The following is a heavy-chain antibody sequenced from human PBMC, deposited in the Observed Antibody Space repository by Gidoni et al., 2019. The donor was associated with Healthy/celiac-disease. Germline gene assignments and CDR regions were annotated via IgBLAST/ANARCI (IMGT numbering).Heavy chain of an antibody. CDR1: GFTFSSYG. CDR2: IWYDGSNK. D-gene: IGHD6-13*01. Sequence: QVQLVESGGGVVQPGRSLRLSCAASGFTFSSYGMHWVRQAPGKGLEWVAVIWYDGSNKYYADSVKGRFTISRDNSKNTLYLQMNSLRAEDTAVYYCARDGAAADHRGNYYYGMDVWGQGTTVTVSS. J-gene: IGHJ6*02. V-gene: IGHV3-33*01. CDR3: ARDGAAADHRGNYYYGMDV.